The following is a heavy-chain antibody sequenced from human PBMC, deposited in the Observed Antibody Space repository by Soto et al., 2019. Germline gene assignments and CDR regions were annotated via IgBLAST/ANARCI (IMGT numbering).Heavy chain of an antibody. D-gene: IGHD2-2*01. Sequence: EVQLLESGGGLVQPGGSLRLSCAASGFTFSSYAMSWVRQAPGKGLERVSAIIGSGGSTYSADSVKGRFTISRDNSKNTLYVQMNSMRAEDTDVYYCAKVMGHATSKGMSAFDIWGQGTMVTVS. V-gene: IGHV3-23*01. CDR1: GFTFSSYA. CDR3: AKVMGHATSKGMSAFDI. CDR2: IIGSGGST. J-gene: IGHJ3*02.